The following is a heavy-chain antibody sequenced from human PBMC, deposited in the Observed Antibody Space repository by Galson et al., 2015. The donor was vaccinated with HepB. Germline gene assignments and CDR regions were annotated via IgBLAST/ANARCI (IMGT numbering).Heavy chain of an antibody. CDR3: ARDRTTPGIFMDV. V-gene: IGHV3-21*01. J-gene: IGHJ6*03. Sequence: SLRLSCAVSGLTFSSQALRWVRQAPGKGLEWVSSISSSGTYIHYADSLKGRFTISRDNTKKSLYLRINGLRTDDTAVYYCARDRTTPGIFMDVWGKGTTVTVSS. CDR2: ISSSGTYI. D-gene: IGHD4-11*01. CDR1: GLTFSSQA.